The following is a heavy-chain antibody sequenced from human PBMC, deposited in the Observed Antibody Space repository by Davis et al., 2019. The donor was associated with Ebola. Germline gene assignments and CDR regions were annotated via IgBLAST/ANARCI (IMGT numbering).Heavy chain of an antibody. CDR1: GGSISSYY. D-gene: IGHD1-1*01. CDR2: IYYSGST. CDR3: ARHTSGTVYHDY. V-gene: IGHV4-39*01. J-gene: IGHJ4*02. Sequence: SETLSLTCTVSGGSISSYYWGWIRQPPGKGLEWIGSIYYSGSTYYNPSLKSRVTISVDTSKNQFSLKLSSVTAADTAVYYCARHTSGTVYHDYWGQGTLATVSS.